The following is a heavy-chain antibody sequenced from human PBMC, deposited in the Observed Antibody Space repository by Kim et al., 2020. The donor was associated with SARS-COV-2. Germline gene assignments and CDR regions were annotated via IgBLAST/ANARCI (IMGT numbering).Heavy chain of an antibody. V-gene: IGHV4-59*01. Sequence: NDNPSLKSRVTIAVDTSKNQFSLKLSSVTAADTAVYYCARDLGGLGYFDYWGQGTLVTVSS. J-gene: IGHJ4*02. D-gene: IGHD3-10*01. CDR3: ARDLGGLGYFDY.